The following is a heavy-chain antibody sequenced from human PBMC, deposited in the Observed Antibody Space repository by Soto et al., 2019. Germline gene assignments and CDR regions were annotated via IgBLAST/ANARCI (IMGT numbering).Heavy chain of an antibody. CDR3: ARLSSSWCYGWFDP. J-gene: IGHJ5*02. V-gene: IGHV4-34*01. CDR1: GGSFSGYY. Sequence: SETLSLTCAVYGGSFSGYYWSWIRQPPGKGLEWIGEINHSGSTNYNPSLKSRVTISVDTSKNQFSLKLSSVTASDTAMYYCARLSSSWCYGWFDPWGQGTLVTVSS. D-gene: IGHD6-13*01. CDR2: INHSGST.